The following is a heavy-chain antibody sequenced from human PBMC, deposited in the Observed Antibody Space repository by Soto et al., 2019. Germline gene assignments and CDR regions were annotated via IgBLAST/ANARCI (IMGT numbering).Heavy chain of an antibody. D-gene: IGHD5-18*01. J-gene: IGHJ4*02. Sequence: XGTLSLTCTVTGGCMARRKDYWGWVRQPPGKGLEWVASIHHTGATYYNPSLRARITMSVDTSNNRFSLSLTSVTAAATATYFCSTSSYDDHISGYHDSWGQGTLVTVSS. CDR2: IHHTGAT. V-gene: IGHV4-39*01. CDR1: GGCMARRKDY. CDR3: STSSYDDHISGYHDS.